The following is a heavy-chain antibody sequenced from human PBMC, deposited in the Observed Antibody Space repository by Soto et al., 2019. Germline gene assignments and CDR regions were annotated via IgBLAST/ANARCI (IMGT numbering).Heavy chain of an antibody. CDR1: GGSISSYY. CDR2: IYYSGST. J-gene: IGHJ6*03. Sequence: SETLSLTCTVSGGSISSYYWSWIRQPPGKGLEWIGYIYYSGSTNYNPSLKSRVTISVDTSKNQFSLKLSSVTAADTAVYYCASTYSSSWYRGDYYYYMDVWGKGTTVTVSS. V-gene: IGHV4-59*01. D-gene: IGHD6-13*01. CDR3: ASTYSSSWYRGDYYYYMDV.